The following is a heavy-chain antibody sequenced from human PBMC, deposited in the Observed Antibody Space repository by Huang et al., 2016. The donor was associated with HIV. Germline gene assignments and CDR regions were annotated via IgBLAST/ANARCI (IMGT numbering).Heavy chain of an antibody. CDR2: LTHRVLS. CDR1: GGSLSDNY. CDR3: ARPRMTATSSDSTWSFFDS. V-gene: IGHV4-34*02. J-gene: IGHJ4*02. D-gene: IGHD2-21*02. Sequence: QVQLQQWGAGLLKPSGALSLKCAVYGGSLSDNYWTWIRLSPGKRLEWSGELTHRVLSPYNPSLRRRVTMSVDMSKNQFSLNLTSLTAADTAVYYCARPRMTATSSDSTWSFFDSWGQGTLVIVSS.